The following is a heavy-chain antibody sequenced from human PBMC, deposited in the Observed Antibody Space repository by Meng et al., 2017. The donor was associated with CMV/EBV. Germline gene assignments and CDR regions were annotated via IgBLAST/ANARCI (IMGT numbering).Heavy chain of an antibody. Sequence: GYYMHWVRQAPGQGLEWMGWINPNSGGTNYAQKFQGRVTMTRDTSISTAYMELSRLRSDDTTVYYCARVALRHDFWSGYYSSYYFDYWGQGTLVTVSS. CDR2: INPNSGGT. D-gene: IGHD3-3*01. J-gene: IGHJ4*02. CDR1: GYY. CDR3: ARVALRHDFWSGYYSSYYFDY. V-gene: IGHV1-2*02.